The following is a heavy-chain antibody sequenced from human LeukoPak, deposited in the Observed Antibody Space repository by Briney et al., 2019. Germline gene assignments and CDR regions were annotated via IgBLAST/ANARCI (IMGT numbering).Heavy chain of an antibody. CDR3: AREGFCSGGSCSGGPLPKPYYYYYMDV. V-gene: IGHV1-18*01. D-gene: IGHD2-15*01. J-gene: IGHJ6*03. Sequence: VASVKVSCKASGYTFTSYGISWVRQAPGQGLEWMGWISAYNGNTNYAQKLQGRVTMTTDTSTSTAYMELRSLRSDDTAVYYCAREGFCSGGSCSGGPLPKPYYYYYMDVWGKGTTVTVSS. CDR1: GYTFTSYG. CDR2: ISAYNGNT.